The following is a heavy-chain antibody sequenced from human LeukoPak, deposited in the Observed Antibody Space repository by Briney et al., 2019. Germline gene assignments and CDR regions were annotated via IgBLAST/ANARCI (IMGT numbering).Heavy chain of an antibody. V-gene: IGHV1-46*01. Sequence: GASVKVSCKASGYTFTGYYMHWVRQAPGQGLEWMGIINPSGGSTSYAQKFQGRVTMTRDMSTSTVYMELSSLRSEDTAVYYCASQPEYYDSSGYPSGTFDYWGQGTLVTVSS. CDR3: ASQPEYYDSSGYPSGTFDY. CDR2: INPSGGST. D-gene: IGHD3-22*01. J-gene: IGHJ4*02. CDR1: GYTFTGYY.